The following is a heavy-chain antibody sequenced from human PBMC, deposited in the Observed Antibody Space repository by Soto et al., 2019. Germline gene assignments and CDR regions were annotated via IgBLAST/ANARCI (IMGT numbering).Heavy chain of an antibody. Sequence: GGSLRLSCAASGFTVSSNYMSWVRQAPGKGLEWVSVIYSGGSTYYADSVKGRFTISRHNSKNTLYLQMNSLRAEDTAVYYCARDPFRITGTNMDVWGKGTTVTVSS. CDR2: IYSGGST. D-gene: IGHD1-20*01. J-gene: IGHJ6*03. CDR1: GFTVSSNY. CDR3: ARDPFRITGTNMDV. V-gene: IGHV3-53*04.